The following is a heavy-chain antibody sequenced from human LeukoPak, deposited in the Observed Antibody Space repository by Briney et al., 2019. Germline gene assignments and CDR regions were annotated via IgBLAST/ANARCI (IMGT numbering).Heavy chain of an antibody. CDR1: GFTFSSYS. CDR3: ARDFRPWGIAAAPVPHAFDI. J-gene: IGHJ3*02. V-gene: IGHV3-21*01. CDR2: ISSSSSYI. Sequence: GGSLRLSCAASGFTFSSYSMNWVGHAPGKGLEWVSSISSSSSYIYYADSVKGRFTISRDNAKNSLYLQMNSLRAEDTAVYYCARDFRPWGIAAAPVPHAFDIWGQGTMVTVSS. D-gene: IGHD6-13*01.